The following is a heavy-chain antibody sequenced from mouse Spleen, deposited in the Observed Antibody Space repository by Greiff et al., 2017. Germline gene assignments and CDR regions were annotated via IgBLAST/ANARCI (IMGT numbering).Heavy chain of an antibody. V-gene: IGHV14-3*02. D-gene: IGHD2-4*01. CDR3: ARYLITTGDWYFDV. J-gene: IGHJ1*01. CDR1: GFNIKDTY. Sequence: EVHLVESGAELVKPGASVKLSCTASGFNIKDTYMHWVKQRPEQGLEWIGRIDPANGNTKYDPKFQGKATITADTSSNTAYLQLSSLTSEDTAVYYCARYLITTGDWYFDVWGAGTTVTVSS. CDR2: IDPANGNT.